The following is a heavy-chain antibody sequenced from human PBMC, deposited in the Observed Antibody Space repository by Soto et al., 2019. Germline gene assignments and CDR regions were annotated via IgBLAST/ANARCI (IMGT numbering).Heavy chain of an antibody. CDR1: GGSVTSDYYY. Sequence: SETLSLTCTVSGGSVTSDYYYWSWIQQPPGKGLEWIGYIYYTGSTNYNPSLESRVTISLDTSRNQFSLKLSSVTAADTAVFYCAREYSNSPEAFDSWGQGALVTVSS. CDR2: IYYTGST. V-gene: IGHV4-61*01. D-gene: IGHD6-6*01. CDR3: AREYSNSPEAFDS. J-gene: IGHJ4*02.